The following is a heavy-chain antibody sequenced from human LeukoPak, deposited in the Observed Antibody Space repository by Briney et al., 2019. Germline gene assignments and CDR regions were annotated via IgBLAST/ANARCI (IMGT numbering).Heavy chain of an antibody. V-gene: IGHV4-34*01. CDR1: GGSFSGYY. CDR3: ARGSGDY. CDR2: INHSGST. Sequence: SETLSLTCAVYGGSFSGYYWSWIRQPPGKGLEWIGEINHSGSTNYNPSLKSRVTISVETSKNQFSLKLRSVTAADTAVYYCARGSGDYWGQGTLVTVSS. J-gene: IGHJ4*02.